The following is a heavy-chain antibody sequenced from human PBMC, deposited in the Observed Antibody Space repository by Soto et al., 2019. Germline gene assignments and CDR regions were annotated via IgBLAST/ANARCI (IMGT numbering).Heavy chain of an antibody. Sequence: QVQLVESGGGVVQPGRSLRLSCAASGFTFSSYGMHWVRQAPGKGLEWVAVIWYDGSNKYYADSVKGRFTISRDNSKNTLYLQMNSLRAEDTAVYYCAGGSIVGATLPFDYWGQGTLVTVSS. D-gene: IGHD1-26*01. CDR1: GFTFSSYG. CDR2: IWYDGSNK. CDR3: AGGSIVGATLPFDY. J-gene: IGHJ4*02. V-gene: IGHV3-33*01.